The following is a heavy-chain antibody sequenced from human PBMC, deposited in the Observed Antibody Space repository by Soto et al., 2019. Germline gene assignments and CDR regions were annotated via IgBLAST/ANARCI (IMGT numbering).Heavy chain of an antibody. CDR1: GYTFTTYG. D-gene: IGHD6-13*01. CDR3: ARALPYSSSGDS. CDR2: ISASNGNI. V-gene: IGHV1-18*01. Sequence: QVQLVQSGAEVKKPGASVRVSCKASGYTFTTYGISGVRQAPGEGLEWMGWISASNGNIYYGQKFQGRVTMTTDSFTSTASMELSSLTSDDTAVYYCARALPYSSSGDSWGRGTLVTVSS. J-gene: IGHJ4*02.